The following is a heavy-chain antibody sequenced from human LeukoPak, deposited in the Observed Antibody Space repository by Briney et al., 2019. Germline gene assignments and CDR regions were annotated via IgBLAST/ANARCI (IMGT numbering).Heavy chain of an antibody. CDR1: GFTFSIYA. V-gene: IGHV3-23*01. CDR3: ARDRPNYYGSDGHYYRRDGDH. CDR2: ITSRDGTT. Sequence: PGGSLRLSCGASGFTFSIYAMSWVRQTPGKGPQWVSSITSRDGTTYYADSVKGRFTISRDNSENTLYLRMSSLRAEDTAIYYCARDRPNYYGSDGHYYRRDGDHWGQGTLVTVSS. J-gene: IGHJ5*02. D-gene: IGHD3-22*01.